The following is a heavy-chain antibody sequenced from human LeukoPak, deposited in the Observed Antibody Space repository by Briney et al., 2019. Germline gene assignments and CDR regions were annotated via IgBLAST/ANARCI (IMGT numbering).Heavy chain of an antibody. J-gene: IGHJ3*02. V-gene: IGHV3-9*01. CDR3: AGSGAFDI. Sequence: GGSLRLSCAASGFTFHDSAMHWVRQTPGKGLEWVSSINWNSDTIDYVDSVKGRFTTSRDNAKNSLYLQMNSLRAEDTAVYYCAGSGAFDIWGQGTMVTVSS. CDR2: INWNSDTI. D-gene: IGHD3-10*01. CDR1: GFTFHDSA.